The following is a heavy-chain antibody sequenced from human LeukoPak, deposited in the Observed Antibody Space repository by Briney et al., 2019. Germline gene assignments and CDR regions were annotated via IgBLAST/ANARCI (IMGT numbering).Heavy chain of an antibody. CDR3: ARSFGAATNLHQLYYYYGMDV. V-gene: IGHV1-69*13. CDR1: GGTFSSYA. Sequence: GASVKVSCKASGGTFSSYAISWVRQAPGQGLEWTGGIIPIFGTANYAQKFQGRVTITADESTSTAYMELSSLRSEDTAVYYCARSFGAATNLHQLYYYYGMDVWGQGTTVTVSS. J-gene: IGHJ6*02. D-gene: IGHD2-2*01. CDR2: IIPIFGTA.